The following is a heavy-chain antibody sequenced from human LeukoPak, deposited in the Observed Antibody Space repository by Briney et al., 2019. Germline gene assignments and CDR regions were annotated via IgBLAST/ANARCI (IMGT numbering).Heavy chain of an antibody. J-gene: IGHJ4*02. V-gene: IGHV3-33*01. CDR3: ARESYGYGYYFDY. CDR2: IWYDGSNK. Sequence: GGSLRISCAASGFTFSSYGMHLVRQAPGKGLEWVAVIWYDGSNKYYADSVKGRFAISRDNSKNTLYLQMNSLRAEDTAVYYCARESYGYGYYFDYWGQGTLVTVSS. CDR1: GFTFSSYG. D-gene: IGHD5-18*01.